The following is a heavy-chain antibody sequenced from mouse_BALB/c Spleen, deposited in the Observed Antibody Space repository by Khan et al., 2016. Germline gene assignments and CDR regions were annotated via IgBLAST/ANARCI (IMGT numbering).Heavy chain of an antibody. CDR3: ARSSSMGGNYLFDY. V-gene: IGHV1-4*01. Sequence: QVQLQQSGAELERPGASVKMSCKASGYTFTIYTMHWVKQRPGQGLEWIGYINPSSGYPNYNQKFKDQVTLTADTSSSTAYLQMNSLTTEDSAVYYCARSSSMGGNYLFDYWGQGTTLTASS. CDR2: INPSSGYP. CDR1: GYTFTIYT. J-gene: IGHJ2*01. D-gene: IGHD2-1*01.